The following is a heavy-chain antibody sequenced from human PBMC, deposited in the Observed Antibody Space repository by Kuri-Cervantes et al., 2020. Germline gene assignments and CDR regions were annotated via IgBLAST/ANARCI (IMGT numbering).Heavy chain of an antibody. J-gene: IGHJ6*02. D-gene: IGHD5-18*01. CDR3: ARDAGHSYGYYYYYYGMDV. V-gene: IGHV3-30-3*01. CDR2: ISYDGSNK. CDR1: GFTFSSYA. Sequence: GGSLRLSCAASGFTFSSYAMHWVRQAPGKGLEWVAVISYDGSNKYYADSVKGRFTISRDNSKNTLYLQMNSLRAEDTAVYYCARDAGHSYGYYYYYYGMDVWGQGTTVTVSS.